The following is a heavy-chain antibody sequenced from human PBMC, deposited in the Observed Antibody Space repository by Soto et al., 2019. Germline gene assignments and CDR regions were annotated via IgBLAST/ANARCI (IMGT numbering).Heavy chain of an antibody. Sequence: GGSLRLSCVASGFTFSDYAMAWVRQSPGKGLEWVSSISGSGGSTYYADSVKGRFTISRDNSKNTVFLQMNSLRAEDTAVYYCAKDHGMDVWGQGATVTVSS. CDR3: AKDHGMDV. V-gene: IGHV3-23*01. J-gene: IGHJ6*02. CDR2: ISGSGGST. CDR1: GFTFSDYA.